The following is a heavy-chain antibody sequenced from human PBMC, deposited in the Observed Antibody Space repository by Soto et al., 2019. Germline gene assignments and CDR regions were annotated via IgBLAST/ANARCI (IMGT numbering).Heavy chain of an antibody. Sequence: QVQLVESGGGVVQPGRSLRLSCAASGFTFSSYGMHWVRQAPGKGLEWVAVISYDGSNKYYADSVKGRFTISRDNSKNTLYLQMNSLRDEDTAVYYCATILRTLGDSGSYGGRGDYWGQGTLVTVSS. V-gene: IGHV3-30*03. CDR2: ISYDGSNK. J-gene: IGHJ4*02. CDR1: GFTFSSYG. CDR3: ATILRTLGDSGSYGGRGDY. D-gene: IGHD1-26*01.